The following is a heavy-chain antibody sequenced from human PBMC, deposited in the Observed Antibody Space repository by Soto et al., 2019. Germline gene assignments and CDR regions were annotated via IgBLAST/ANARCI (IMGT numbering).Heavy chain of an antibody. CDR2: IYHGGTT. CDR1: GYSISSGSY. D-gene: IGHD6-19*01. V-gene: IGHV4-38-2*02. J-gene: IGHJ4*01. CDR3: ASAHVMVVAGNTFDY. Sequence: SETLSLTCTVSGYSISSGSYWGWIRQPPGKGPEWIASIYHGGTTFYNPSLKSRITISVDTSHNQFSLNLRSVTAADTAVYYFASAHVMVVAGNTFDYWGHGTLVTVSS.